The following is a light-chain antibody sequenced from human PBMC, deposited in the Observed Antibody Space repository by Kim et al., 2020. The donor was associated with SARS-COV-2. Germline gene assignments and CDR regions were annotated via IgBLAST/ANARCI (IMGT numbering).Light chain of an antibody. CDR3: QQYGSSPWT. V-gene: IGKV3-20*01. Sequence: SPGERATLSCRASQSVRSNYLAWYQQKPGQAPRLLIYTASNRATGIPDRFSGSGSGTDFTLSITRLEPEDFAVYYCQQYGSSPWTFGQGTKVDIK. CDR2: TAS. CDR1: QSVRSNY. J-gene: IGKJ1*01.